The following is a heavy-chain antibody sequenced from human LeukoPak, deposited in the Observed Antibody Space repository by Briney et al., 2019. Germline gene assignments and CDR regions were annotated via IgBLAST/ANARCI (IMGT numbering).Heavy chain of an antibody. J-gene: IGHJ5*02. CDR1: GGSFSGYY. D-gene: IGHD3-9*01. V-gene: IGHV4-34*01. CDR2: INHSGST. CDR3: ARRLRYFDWLWVGWFDP. Sequence: SETLSLTCAVYGGSFSGYYWSWIRQPPGKGLEWIGEINHSGSTNYNPSLTSRVTISVDTSKNQFSLNLSSVTVADTAVYYCARRLRYFDWLWVGWFDPWGQGTLVTVSS.